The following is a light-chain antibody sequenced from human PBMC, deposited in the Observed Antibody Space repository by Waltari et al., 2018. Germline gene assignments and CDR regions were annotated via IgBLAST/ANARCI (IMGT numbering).Light chain of an antibody. CDR3: YSYAGSYTWV. V-gene: IGLV2-11*01. CDR2: DVT. CDR1: SRDAGNYDS. Sequence: QSALTQPRPVSGSPGQSAPISCTATSRDAGNYDSVSWYQQHPGKAPKLMIYDVTKRPSGVPDRFSGSKSGNTASLTISGLQAEDEADYYCYSYAGSYTWVFGGGTKLTVL. J-gene: IGLJ3*02.